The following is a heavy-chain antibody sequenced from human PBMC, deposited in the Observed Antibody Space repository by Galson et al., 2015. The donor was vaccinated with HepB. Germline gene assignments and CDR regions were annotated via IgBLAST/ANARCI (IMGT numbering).Heavy chain of an antibody. J-gene: IGHJ3*02. D-gene: IGHD3-10*01. CDR1: GYTFTSYG. Sequence: SVKVSCKASGYTFTSYGISWVRQAPGQGLEWMGWISAYNGNTNYAQKLQGRVTMTTDTSTSTAYMELRSLRSDDTAVYYCARDSRSTSCFDIACTDTMVRGVDAFDIWGQGTMVTVSS. CDR2: ISAYNGNT. V-gene: IGHV1-18*04. CDR3: ARDSRSTSCFDIACTDTMVRGVDAFDI.